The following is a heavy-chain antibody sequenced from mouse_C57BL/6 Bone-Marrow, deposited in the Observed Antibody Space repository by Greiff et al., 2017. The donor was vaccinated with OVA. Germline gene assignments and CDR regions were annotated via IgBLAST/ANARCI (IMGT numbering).Heavy chain of an antibody. D-gene: IGHD1-1*01. CDR1: GYTFTDYY. Sequence: QVQLQQSGAELVRPGASVKLSCKASGYTFTDYYINWVKQRPGQGLEWIARIYPGSGNTYYNEKFKGKATLTAEKSSSTAYMQLSSLTSEDSAVYFGARGGYYGSSVYYAMDYWGQGTSVTVSS. J-gene: IGHJ4*01. CDR2: IYPGSGNT. V-gene: IGHV1-76*01. CDR3: ARGGYYGSSVYYAMDY.